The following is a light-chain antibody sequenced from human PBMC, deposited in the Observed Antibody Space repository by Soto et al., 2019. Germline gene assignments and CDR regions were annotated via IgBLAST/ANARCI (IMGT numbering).Light chain of an antibody. J-gene: IGKJ1*01. CDR3: QHYNDYSWT. Sequence: DIHMTQSPSTLSAAVGDRVTLTCRASQSISVWLAWYQQKPGKAPNLLIYKTSSLETGVPSRFSGSGSGTEFTLTISSLQPDDFATYYCQHYNDYSWTFGQGTKVEIK. CDR1: QSISVW. CDR2: KTS. V-gene: IGKV1-5*03.